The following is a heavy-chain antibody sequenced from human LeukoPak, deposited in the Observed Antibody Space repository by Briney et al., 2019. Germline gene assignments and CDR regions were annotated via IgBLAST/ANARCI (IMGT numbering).Heavy chain of an antibody. CDR1: GGSISSYY. V-gene: IGHV4-4*07. J-gene: IGHJ6*03. CDR2: VYTSGST. D-gene: IGHD3-16*02. Sequence: SETLSLTCTVSGGSISSYYWSWIRQPAGKGLEWIGRVYTSGSTNYNPSLKSRVTMSVDTSKNQFSLKLSSVTAADTAVYYCARGMITFGGVVVPYYYYYMDVWGKGTTVTISS. CDR3: ARGMITFGGVVVPYYYYYMDV.